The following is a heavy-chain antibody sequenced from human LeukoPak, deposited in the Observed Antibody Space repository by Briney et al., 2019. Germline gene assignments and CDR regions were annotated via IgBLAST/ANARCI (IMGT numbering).Heavy chain of an antibody. CDR1: AYSFTSYW. CDR2: IYPGDSDT. CDR3: ARFDFTPLLNWFDP. Sequence: GESLKISCKGSAYSFTSYWIGWVRQMPGKGLEWMGIIYPGDSDTRYSPSFQGQVTISADKSISTAYLQWSSLKASDTAMYYCARFDFTPLLNWFDPRGQGNLVTVSS. D-gene: IGHD3/OR15-3a*01. V-gene: IGHV5-51*01. J-gene: IGHJ5*02.